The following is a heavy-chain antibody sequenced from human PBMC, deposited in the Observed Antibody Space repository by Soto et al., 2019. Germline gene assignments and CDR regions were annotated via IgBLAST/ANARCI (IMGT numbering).Heavy chain of an antibody. Sequence: GASVKVSCKASGYTFTSYAIHWVRQAPGQRLEWMGWINAGNGNTKSSERFQGRVTISRVTSASTAYLELSSLRSEDTAVYYCARAVVYCFRPNCYRIQPDWFDPWGQGTLVTVSS. CDR2: INAGNGNT. V-gene: IGHV1-3*01. CDR1: GYTFTSYA. D-gene: IGHD2-21*01. CDR3: ARAVVYCFRPNCYRIQPDWFDP. J-gene: IGHJ5*02.